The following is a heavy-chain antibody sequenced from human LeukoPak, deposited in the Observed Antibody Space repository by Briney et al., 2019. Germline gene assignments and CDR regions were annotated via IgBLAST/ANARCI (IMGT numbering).Heavy chain of an antibody. CDR3: PKVRNRRNYRGSESEY. CDR1: GFTFSSYA. CDR2: ISASGGTT. D-gene: IGHD3-10*01. V-gene: IGHV3-23*01. Sequence: GGSLRLSCAASGFTFSSYAMSWVRQAPGKGLEWVSTISASGGTTYYADSVKGRFTISRDNSKNTLYLQMNSLRAEDTAVYYCPKVRNRRNYRGSESEYWGQGTLVTVSS. J-gene: IGHJ4*02.